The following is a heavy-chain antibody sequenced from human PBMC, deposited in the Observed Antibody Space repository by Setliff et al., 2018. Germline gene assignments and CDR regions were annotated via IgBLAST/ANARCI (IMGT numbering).Heavy chain of an antibody. CDR3: ARDQGIGLSGSYSFFDY. V-gene: IGHV3-48*03. CDR1: GFTFSSYE. D-gene: IGHD3-3*01. CDR2: ISGSGSTI. Sequence: PGGSLRLSCAASGFTFSSYEMNWVRQAPGKGLEWVSYISGSGSTIYYADSVKGRFTISRDNAKNSLYLQMNSLRAEDTAVYYCARDQGIGLSGSYSFFDYWGQGTLVTVSS. J-gene: IGHJ4*02.